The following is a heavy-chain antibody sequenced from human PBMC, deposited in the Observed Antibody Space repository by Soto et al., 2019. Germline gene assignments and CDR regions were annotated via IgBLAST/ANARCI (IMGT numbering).Heavy chain of an antibody. Sequence: EVQLVESGGGLVQPGGSLRLSCAASGFTFSSHWMNWVRQAPGKWLVWVSRISGDGRTTSHADSVKGRFTISRDNAKHRVYLQMNSPRAEDTAVYYCARGVPNCSSSSCYFDFWGQGTLVTVSS. CDR2: ISGDGRTT. CDR3: ARGVPNCSSSSCYFDF. D-gene: IGHD2-15*01. CDR1: GFTFSSHW. V-gene: IGHV3-74*01. J-gene: IGHJ4*02.